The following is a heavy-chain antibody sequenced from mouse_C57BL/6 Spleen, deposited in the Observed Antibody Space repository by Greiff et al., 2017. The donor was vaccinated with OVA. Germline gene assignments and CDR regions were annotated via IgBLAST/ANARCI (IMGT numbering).Heavy chain of an antibody. CDR1: GFSLTSYG. V-gene: IGHV2-2*01. J-gene: IGHJ4*01. Sequence: VQLVESGPGLVQPSQRLSITCTVSGFSLTSYGVHWVRQSPGKGLEWLGVIWSGGSTDYNAAFISRLSISKDNSKSQVFFKMNSLQADDTAIYYCARTGLGYYYAMDYWGQGTSVTVSS. CDR2: IWSGGST. CDR3: ARTGLGYYYAMDY. D-gene: IGHD3-3*01.